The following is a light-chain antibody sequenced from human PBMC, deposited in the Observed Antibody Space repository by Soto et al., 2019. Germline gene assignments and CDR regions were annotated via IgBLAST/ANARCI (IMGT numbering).Light chain of an antibody. CDR3: TQYGSSPPIT. CDR1: QSVSSSY. Sequence: EIVLTQSPGTLSLSPGERATLSCRASQSVSSSYLAWYQQKPGQAPRLLIYGASSRATGIPDRFSGSGSGTDVTRTISRLEPEAFAVYYWTQYGSSPPITFGQGTRLEIK. CDR2: GAS. J-gene: IGKJ5*01. V-gene: IGKV3-20*01.